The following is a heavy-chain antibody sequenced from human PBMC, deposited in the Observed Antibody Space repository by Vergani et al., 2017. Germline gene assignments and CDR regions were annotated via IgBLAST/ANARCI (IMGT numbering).Heavy chain of an antibody. CDR2: ISSSSSYI. Sequence: EVQLVESGGGLVKPGGSLRLSCAASGFTFSSYSMNWVRQAPGKGLEWVSSISSSSSYIYYADSVKGRFTISRDNAKNSLYLQMNSLRAEDTAVYYCARDQEWELLTFDYWGQGTLVTVSS. D-gene: IGHD1-26*01. CDR1: GFTFSSYS. J-gene: IGHJ4*02. CDR3: ARDQEWELLTFDY. V-gene: IGHV3-21*01.